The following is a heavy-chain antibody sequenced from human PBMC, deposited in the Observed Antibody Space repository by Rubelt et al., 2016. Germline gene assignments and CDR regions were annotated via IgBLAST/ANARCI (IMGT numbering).Heavy chain of an antibody. J-gene: IGHJ4*02. Sequence: EVQLVESGGGLVKPGGSLRLSCAASGFTFSSTTMNWVRQGPGKGLEWVSGISWNSDKIAYAASVTGRFAISRDIAKNALYLQMNSLGTEDTAFYYCAKTRGYSYGQAFDYWGQGTMVTVSS. CDR3: AKTRGYSYGQAFDY. D-gene: IGHD5-18*01. CDR1: GFTFSSTT. CDR2: ISWNSDKI. V-gene: IGHV3-9*01.